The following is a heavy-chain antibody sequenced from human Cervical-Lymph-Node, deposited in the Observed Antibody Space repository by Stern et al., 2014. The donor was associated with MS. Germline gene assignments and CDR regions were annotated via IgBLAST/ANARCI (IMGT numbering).Heavy chain of an antibody. CDR1: GLTFEAHA. Sequence: VQLVESGGGMVQPGRSLRLSCVATGLTFEAHAMHWVRRAAGKGLEWVSGISWNSNTKAYASSVKGRFNISRDNAKNALYLQMDSLRAEDTALYYCVKDVSSSLEYYFGMDVWGQGTAVAVSS. D-gene: IGHD6-6*01. V-gene: IGHV3-9*01. CDR2: ISWNSNTK. J-gene: IGHJ6*02. CDR3: VKDVSSSLEYYFGMDV.